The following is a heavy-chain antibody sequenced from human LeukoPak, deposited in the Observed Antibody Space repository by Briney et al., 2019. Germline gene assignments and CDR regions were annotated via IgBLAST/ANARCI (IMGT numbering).Heavy chain of an antibody. J-gene: IGHJ4*02. D-gene: IGHD3-3*01. CDR3: ARVRGGKFTIFGVALDY. Sequence: ASVKVSCKASGGTFSSYAISWVRQAPGQGLEWMGWISAYNGNTNYAQKLQGRVTMTTDTSTSTAYMELRSLRSDDTAVYYCARVRGGKFTIFGVALDYWGQGTLVTVSS. V-gene: IGHV1-18*01. CDR2: ISAYNGNT. CDR1: GGTFSSYA.